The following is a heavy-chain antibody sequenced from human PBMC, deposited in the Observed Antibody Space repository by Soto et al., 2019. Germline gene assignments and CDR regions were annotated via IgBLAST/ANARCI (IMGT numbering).Heavy chain of an antibody. J-gene: IGHJ4*02. CDR1: GFTFSNYA. Sequence: EVQLLESGGALVQPGGSLRLSCAGSGFTFSNYAMNWVRQAPGKGLEWVSTISGSGANTYYADSVKGRFTISRDNSKNTLYLQMNSVRADDTAVYYCARTQGRDFDYWGQGTLVTVSS. V-gene: IGHV3-23*01. CDR2: ISGSGANT. CDR3: ARTQGRDFDY.